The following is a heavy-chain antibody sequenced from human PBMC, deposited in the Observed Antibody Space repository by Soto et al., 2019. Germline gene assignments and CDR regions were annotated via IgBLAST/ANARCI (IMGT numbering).Heavy chain of an antibody. Sequence: SQTLSLTCAISGDSVSSNTASWNWIRQSPSRGLEWLGRTYFRSKWYNDYAVSVKSRIIINPDTSNNQFSLQLNSVTPEDTAVYFCAKGDNLGPKTGYAFDPGGQGIMVTVSS. V-gene: IGHV6-1*01. D-gene: IGHD5-12*01. J-gene: IGHJ5*02. CDR2: TYFRSKWYN. CDR3: AKGDNLGPKTGYAFDP. CDR1: GDSVSSNTAS.